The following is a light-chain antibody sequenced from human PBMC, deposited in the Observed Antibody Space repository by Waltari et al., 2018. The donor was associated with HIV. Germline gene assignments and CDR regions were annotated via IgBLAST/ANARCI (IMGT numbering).Light chain of an antibody. J-gene: IGLJ3*02. CDR1: SSDVGGYNY. Sequence: QSALTQPRSVSGSPGQSVTISCTGTSSDVGGYNYVSWYQQHPGKAPKLMIYDVSKRPSGVPDRFSGSKSGNTASLTISGLQPEDEADFYCCSYAGDYTFRFGGGTKLTVL. CDR2: DVS. CDR3: CSYAGDYTFR. V-gene: IGLV2-11*01.